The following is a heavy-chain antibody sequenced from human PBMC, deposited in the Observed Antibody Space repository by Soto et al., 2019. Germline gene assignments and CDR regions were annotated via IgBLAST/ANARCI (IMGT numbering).Heavy chain of an antibody. D-gene: IGHD2-21*01. V-gene: IGHV1-2*04. J-gene: IGHJ3*02. CDR3: ARDMGARKFPNAFDI. CDR2: INPNSGGT. CDR1: GYTFTGYY. Sequence: ASVKVSCKASGYTFTGYYMHWVRQAPGQGLEWMGWINPNSGGTNYAQKFQGWVTMTRDTSISTAYMELSRLRSDDTAVYYCARDMGARKFPNAFDIWGQGTMVTVSS.